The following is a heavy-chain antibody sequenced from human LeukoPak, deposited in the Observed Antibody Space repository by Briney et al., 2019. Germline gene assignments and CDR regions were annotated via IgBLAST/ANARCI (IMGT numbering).Heavy chain of an antibody. CDR1: GGSISSYY. CDR3: ARGRLDTASDY. Sequence: KPSETLSLTCTVSGGSISSYYWSWIRQPPGKGLEWIGYIYYSGSTNYNPSLKRRVTISVDTSKNQFSLKLSSVTAADTAVYYCARGRLDTASDYWGQGTLVTVSS. V-gene: IGHV4-59*01. CDR2: IYYSGST. J-gene: IGHJ4*02. D-gene: IGHD5-18*01.